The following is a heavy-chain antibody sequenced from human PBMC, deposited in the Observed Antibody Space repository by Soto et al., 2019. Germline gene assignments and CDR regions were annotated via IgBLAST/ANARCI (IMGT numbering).Heavy chain of an antibody. Sequence: EVQLLESGGGSVHPGESLRLSCAASGFTFSDYAMAWVRQAPGKGLEWVSSASGSGSGTYYADSVKGRFTISRDNSKNTLFLHMTNLRAGDTALYFCAKGRPGVAAAPASWGQGTLVTVSS. V-gene: IGHV3-23*01. J-gene: IGHJ5*02. CDR3: AKGRPGVAAAPAS. CDR1: GFTFSDYA. CDR2: ASGSGSGT. D-gene: IGHD2-21*01.